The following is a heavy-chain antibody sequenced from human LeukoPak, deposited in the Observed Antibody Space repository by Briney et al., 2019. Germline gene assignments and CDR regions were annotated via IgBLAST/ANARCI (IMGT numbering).Heavy chain of an antibody. D-gene: IGHD3-10*01. CDR2: VSTSGNTK. V-gene: IGHV3-11*04. Sequence: GGSLRLSCAASGFTLSDYYMSWIRQAPGKGLEWVSYVSTSGNTKYYADSVKGRFAISRDNAKNSLYLQMNSLRAEDTAVYYCARVGSNDAFDIWGQGTVVTVSS. J-gene: IGHJ3*02. CDR3: ARVGSNDAFDI. CDR1: GFTLSDYY.